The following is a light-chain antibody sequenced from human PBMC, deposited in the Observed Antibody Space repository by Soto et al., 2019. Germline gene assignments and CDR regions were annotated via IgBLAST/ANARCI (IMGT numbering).Light chain of an antibody. V-gene: IGLV2-14*01. CDR3: TSYTSSSTFVV. Sequence: QSALTQPASVSGSPGQSITISCTGTSSDVGGYNYVSWYQQHPGKAPKLMIYDVTYRPSGVSNRFSGSKSGYTASLTISGLQAEDEADYYCTSYTSSSTFVVFGGGTKVTVL. CDR2: DVT. CDR1: SSDVGGYNY. J-gene: IGLJ2*01.